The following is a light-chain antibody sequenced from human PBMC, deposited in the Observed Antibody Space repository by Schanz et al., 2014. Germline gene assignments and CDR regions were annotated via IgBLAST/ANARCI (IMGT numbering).Light chain of an antibody. V-gene: IGLV1-51*01. Sequence: QNVVTEAPSVPAAPGQKVTISCSGSSSNIGNNYVSWYQQLPGTAPKLLIYDNNKRPSGIPDRSSGSKSGTSATLGITGLQTGDEADYYCGTWDSSLSAGVFGGGTKLTVL. CDR3: GTWDSSLSAGV. CDR2: DNN. J-gene: IGLJ3*02. CDR1: SSNIGNNY.